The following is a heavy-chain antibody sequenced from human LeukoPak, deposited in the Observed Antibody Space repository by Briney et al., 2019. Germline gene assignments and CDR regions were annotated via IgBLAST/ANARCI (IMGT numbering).Heavy chain of an antibody. CDR2: IIPIFGTA. J-gene: IGHJ5*02. Sequence: ASVKVSCKSSGGTFTNNYAISWVRQAPGQGLEWMGGIIPIFGTANYAQKFQGRVTITADESTSTAYMELSSLRSEDTAVYYCARGGYGVVVTAAWGFDPWGQGTLVTVSS. CDR3: ARGGYGVVVTAAWGFDP. V-gene: IGHV1-69*13. D-gene: IGHD2-21*02. CDR1: GGTFTNNYA.